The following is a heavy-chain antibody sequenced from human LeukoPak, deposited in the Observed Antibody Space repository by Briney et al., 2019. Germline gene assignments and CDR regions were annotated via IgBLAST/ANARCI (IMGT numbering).Heavy chain of an antibody. J-gene: IGHJ4*02. V-gene: IGHV3-23*01. Sequence: PGGSLRLSCAASGFTFSSYAMSWGRQAPGKGLEWVSAISGSGGSTYYADSVKGRFTISRDNSKNTLYLQMNSRRAEDTAVYYCAKPYGDYKHYWGQGTLVTVSS. CDR2: ISGSGGST. CDR1: GFTFSSYA. CDR3: AKPYGDYKHY. D-gene: IGHD4-17*01.